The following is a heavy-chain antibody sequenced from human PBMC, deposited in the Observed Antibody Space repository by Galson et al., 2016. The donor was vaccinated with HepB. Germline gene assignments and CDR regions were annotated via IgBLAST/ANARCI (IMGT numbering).Heavy chain of an antibody. D-gene: IGHD4-17*01. J-gene: IGHJ3*01. V-gene: IGHV6-1*01. CDR3: ARVGNDYGDYGDAFEV. CDR2: TYSRSKWYT. CDR1: GDSVSSNSAA. Sequence: CAISGDSVSSNSAAWNWIRQSPSRGLEWLGRTYSRSKWYTDYAVSVRGRITINPDTSKNQFSLLLNSVTPEDTAIYYCARVGNDYGDYGDAFEVWGQGTMVTVSS.